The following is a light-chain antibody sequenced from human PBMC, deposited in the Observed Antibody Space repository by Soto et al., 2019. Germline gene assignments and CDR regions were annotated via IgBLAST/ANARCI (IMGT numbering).Light chain of an antibody. Sequence: VFTQSPAAVSLRHEESATLSCRVSESVSRYLAWYQQRPGQASRLLMYDVSNRAAGIPARFSGSGSGTDFTLSISSLEPEDFAIYYCQQGSNWLPRTFGQGTKVDIK. CDR2: DVS. CDR3: QQGSNWLPRT. CDR1: ESVSRY. J-gene: IGKJ1*01. V-gene: IGKV3-11*01.